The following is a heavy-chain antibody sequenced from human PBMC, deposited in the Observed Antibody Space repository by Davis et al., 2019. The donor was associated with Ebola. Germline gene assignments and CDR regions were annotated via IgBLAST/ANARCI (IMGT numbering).Heavy chain of an antibody. V-gene: IGHV3-23*01. J-gene: IGHJ4*02. D-gene: IGHD2-15*01. CDR3: AKARYCSGGSCYSNFDY. CDR2: ISGSGAST. CDR1: GFAFSSYA. Sequence: PGGSLRLSCAASGFAFSSYAMSWVRQAPGKGLEWVSAISGSGASTYYADSVKGRFTISRDNSKNTLNLQMNSLRVEDTAVYYCAKARYCSGGSCYSNFDYWGQGTLVTVSS.